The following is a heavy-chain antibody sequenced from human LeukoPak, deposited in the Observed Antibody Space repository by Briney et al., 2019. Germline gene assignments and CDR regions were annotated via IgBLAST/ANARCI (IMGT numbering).Heavy chain of an antibody. J-gene: IGHJ4*02. Sequence: PSETLSLTCAVSGYSISSGYYWGWIRKPPGKGLEWIGSIFHSGSTYYNPSLKSRVTISVDTSKNQFSLKLSSVTAADTAVYYCARDPVGDYGDYWGQGTLVTVSS. CDR2: IFHSGST. V-gene: IGHV4-38-2*02. D-gene: IGHD4-17*01. CDR3: ARDPVGDYGDY. CDR1: GYSISSGYY.